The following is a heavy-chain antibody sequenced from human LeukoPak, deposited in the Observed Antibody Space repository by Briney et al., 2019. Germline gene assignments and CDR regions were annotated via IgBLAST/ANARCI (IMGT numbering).Heavy chain of an antibody. D-gene: IGHD2-21*02. CDR3: AKDLRAYCGGDCYSDFDY. CDR1: GFTFSSYG. V-gene: IGHV3-30*18. CDR2: ISYDGSNK. J-gene: IGHJ4*02. Sequence: PGRSLRLSCAASGFTFSSYGMHWVRQAPGKGLEWVAVISYDGSNKYYADSVKGRFTISRDNSKNTLYLQMNSLRAEDTAVYYCAKDLRAYCGGDCYSDFDYWGQGTLVTVSS.